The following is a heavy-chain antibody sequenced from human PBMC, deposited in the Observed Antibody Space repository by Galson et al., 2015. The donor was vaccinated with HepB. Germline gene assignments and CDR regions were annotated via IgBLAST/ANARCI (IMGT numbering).Heavy chain of an antibody. CDR1: GFTFSSYW. CDR3: AREASGWYGGFDY. Sequence: SLRLSCAASGFTFSSYWMSWVRQAPGKGLEWVANIKQDGSEKYYVDSVKGRFTISRDNAKNSLYLQMNSLRAEDTAVYYCAREASGWYGGFDYWGQGTLVTVSS. J-gene: IGHJ4*02. D-gene: IGHD6-19*01. V-gene: IGHV3-7*03. CDR2: IKQDGSEK.